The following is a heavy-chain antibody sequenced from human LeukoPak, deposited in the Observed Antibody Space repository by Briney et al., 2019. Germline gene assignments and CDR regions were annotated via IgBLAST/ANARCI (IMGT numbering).Heavy chain of an antibody. CDR1: GFTFSRYW. J-gene: IGHJ4*02. CDR3: ARDSTSDTLGY. D-gene: IGHD2-2*02. Sequence: QPGGSLRLSCAGSGFTFSRYWMSWVRQAPGKGLEWVANIKQDGTAKYYVDSVKGRFTMSRDNDKNSLYLQMNSLRVEGTAVYYCARDSTSDTLGYWGQGTLVTVSS. CDR2: IKQDGTAK. V-gene: IGHV3-7*01.